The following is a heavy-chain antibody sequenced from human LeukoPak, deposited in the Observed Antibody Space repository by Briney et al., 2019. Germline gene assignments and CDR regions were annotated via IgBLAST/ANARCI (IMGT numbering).Heavy chain of an antibody. CDR1: RFTFSNYA. D-gene: IGHD6-19*01. Sequence: PGGSLRLSCAASRFTFSNYAMSWVRQAPGKGLEWVLGISGSGGTTYYADSVKGRFTISRDNSKNTLYLQMNSLRAEDTAVYYCARRPFGSSGWYADYWGQGTLVTVSS. CDR3: ARRPFGSSGWYADY. J-gene: IGHJ4*02. CDR2: ISGSGGTT. V-gene: IGHV3-23*01.